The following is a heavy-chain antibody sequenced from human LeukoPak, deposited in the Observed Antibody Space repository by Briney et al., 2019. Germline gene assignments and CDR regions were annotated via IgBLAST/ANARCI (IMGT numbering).Heavy chain of an antibody. CDR2: IYSDGNT. CDR3: ASLFGSASDY. J-gene: IGHJ4*02. D-gene: IGHD3-10*02. V-gene: IGHV3-66*01. Sequence: PVRSLRLSCAASGVTAGNNYTSSVPQAPRKWLEWVSGIYSDGNTYCADSVKGRFTISRDNSRDIVYLQMKSLRAEDTAVYYCASLFGSASDYWGQGTLVTVSS. CDR1: GVTAGNNY.